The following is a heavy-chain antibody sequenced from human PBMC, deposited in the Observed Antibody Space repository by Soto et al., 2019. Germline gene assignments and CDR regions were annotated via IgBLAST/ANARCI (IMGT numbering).Heavy chain of an antibody. V-gene: IGHV4-31*03. Sequence: QVQLQESGPGLVKPSQTLSLTCTVSGGSISSGGYYWSWIRQHPGKGLEWIGYIYYSGSTYYNPSLKSRVTVSGDTSKNQFSLKLSSVTAADTAVYYCARDRYNWNYRYFNLWGRGTLVTVSS. J-gene: IGHJ2*01. CDR2: IYYSGST. D-gene: IGHD1-20*01. CDR3: ARDRYNWNYRYFNL. CDR1: GGSISSGGYY.